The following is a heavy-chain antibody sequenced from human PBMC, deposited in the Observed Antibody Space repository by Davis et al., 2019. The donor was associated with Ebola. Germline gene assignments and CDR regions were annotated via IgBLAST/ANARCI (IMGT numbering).Heavy chain of an antibody. CDR2: MSYDGRYK. V-gene: IGHV3-30*04. Sequence: GGSLGLSCAASGFTFRTYAMHWVRQPPGKGLDWVAVMSYDGRYKYYADSVKGRFTISIDNSKNTLYLQMNSLRAEDTAVYYCAKDWGPGGRSSSWFYYYGMDVWGKGTTVTVSS. CDR3: AKDWGPGGRSSSWFYYYGMDV. CDR1: GFTFRTYA. D-gene: IGHD6-13*01. J-gene: IGHJ6*04.